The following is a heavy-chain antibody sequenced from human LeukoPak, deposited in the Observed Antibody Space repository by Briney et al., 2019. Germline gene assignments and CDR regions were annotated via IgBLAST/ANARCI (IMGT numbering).Heavy chain of an antibody. CDR2: IYSGGST. J-gene: IGHJ4*02. Sequence: GGSLRLSCAASGFTVSSNYMSWVRQAPGKGLEWVSVIYSGGSTYYADSVKGRFTISRDNSKNTLYLQMNSLRAEDTAVYYRSGSGSLNPTPYYFDYWGQGTLVTVSS. CDR3: SGSGSLNPTPYYFDY. D-gene: IGHD3-10*01. CDR1: GFTVSSNY. V-gene: IGHV3-53*01.